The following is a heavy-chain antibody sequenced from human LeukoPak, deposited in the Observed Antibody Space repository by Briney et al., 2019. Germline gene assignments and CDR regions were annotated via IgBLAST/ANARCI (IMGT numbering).Heavy chain of an antibody. CDR3: ARDRTILVPAAKGGGAFDI. CDR2: INPNSGGT. CDR1: GYTFTGYY. J-gene: IGHJ3*02. Sequence: ASVKVSCKASGYTFTGYYMHWVRQAPGQGLEWMGWINPNSGGTNYAQKFQGSVTMTRDTAISTAYMELSRLRSDDTAVYYCARDRTILVPAAKGGGAFDIWGQGTMVTVSS. V-gene: IGHV1-2*02. D-gene: IGHD2-2*01.